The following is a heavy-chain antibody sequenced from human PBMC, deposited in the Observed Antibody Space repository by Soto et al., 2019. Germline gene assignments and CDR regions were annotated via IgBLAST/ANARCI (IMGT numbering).Heavy chain of an antibody. D-gene: IGHD2-21*02. CDR3: AVGDPSDY. CDR2: IIPFFGSP. J-gene: IGHJ4*02. V-gene: IGHV1-69*01. CDR1: GDTFSSYA. Sequence: QVQLVQSGSEVQKPGSSVEVSCKASGDTFSSYAISWVRQAPGQGLEWMGGIIPFFGSPKFAQKFQGRLTITADESTSTAYMQLSSLRSEDTAVYYCAVGDPSDYWGQGTLITVSS.